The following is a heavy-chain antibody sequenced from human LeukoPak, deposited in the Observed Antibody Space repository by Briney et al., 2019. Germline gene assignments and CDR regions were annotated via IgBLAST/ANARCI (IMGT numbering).Heavy chain of an antibody. V-gene: IGHV4-4*02. CDR2: IHRDGRT. J-gene: IGHJ4*02. CDR1: GVSISTSEW. CDR3: GKTDIYFNPIDY. Sequence: SETLSLTCAVSGVSISTSEWWIWVRPPPGQGLEWIGEIHRDGRTRYNPSLTSRVTMSMDYSKNQFSLNVRFVTAADTAIYYCGKTDIYFNPIDYWGPGSLVTVSS. D-gene: IGHD3-9*01.